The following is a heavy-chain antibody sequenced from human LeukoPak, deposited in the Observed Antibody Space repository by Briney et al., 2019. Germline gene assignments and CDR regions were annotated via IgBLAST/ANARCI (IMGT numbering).Heavy chain of an antibody. D-gene: IGHD2-21*02. V-gene: IGHV3-7*01. CDR2: IKQDGSEK. J-gene: IGHJ3*02. CDR3: ARSGDYDDAFDI. CDR1: GFTFSNYW. Sequence: PGGSLRLSCAASGFTFSNYWMSWVRQAPGKGLEWVANIKQDGSEKYYVDSVTGRFTISRDNAKNSLYLQMNSLRAEDTAVYYCARSGDYDDAFDIGGQGTMVTVSS.